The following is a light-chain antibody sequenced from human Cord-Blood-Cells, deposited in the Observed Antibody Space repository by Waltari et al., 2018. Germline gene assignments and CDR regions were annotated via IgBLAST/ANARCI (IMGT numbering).Light chain of an antibody. CDR1: SSDCGGYNY. CDR3: CSYAGSYTLV. J-gene: IGLJ3*02. V-gene: IGLV2-11*01. CDR2: DVS. Sequence: QSALTQPRSVSGSPGQSVTISCTGTSSDCGGYNYVSWYQQHPGKAPKLMIYDVSKRPSGVPDRFSGSKSGNTASLTISGLQAEDEADYYCCSYAGSYTLVFGGGTKLTVL.